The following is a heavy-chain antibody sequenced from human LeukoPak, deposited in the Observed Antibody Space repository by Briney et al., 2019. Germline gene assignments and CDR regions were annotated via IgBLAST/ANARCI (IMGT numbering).Heavy chain of an antibody. CDR3: ARAGSSGAFDY. J-gene: IGHJ4*02. V-gene: IGHV4-30-2*01. CDR1: GGSMSSGGYS. Sequence: SQTLSLTCAVSGGSMSSGGYSWSWIQQPPGKGLEWIGYIYHSGSTYYNPSLKSRVTISVDRSKNQFSLKLSSVTAADTAVYYCARAGSSGAFDYWGQGTLVTVSS. CDR2: IYHSGST. D-gene: IGHD6-6*01.